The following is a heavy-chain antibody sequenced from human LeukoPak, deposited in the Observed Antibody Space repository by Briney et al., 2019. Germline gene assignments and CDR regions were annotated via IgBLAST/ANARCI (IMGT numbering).Heavy chain of an antibody. Sequence: SETLSLTCTVSGYSISSGYYWGWIRQPPGKGLEWSGSIYHSGSNYYNPSLKSRVTISVDTSKNQFSLKLSSVTAADTAVYYCARDTITFGGVIGYFDYWGQGTLVTVSS. D-gene: IGHD3-16*02. V-gene: IGHV4-38-2*02. J-gene: IGHJ4*02. CDR1: GYSISSGYY. CDR3: ARDTITFGGVIGYFDY. CDR2: IYHSGSN.